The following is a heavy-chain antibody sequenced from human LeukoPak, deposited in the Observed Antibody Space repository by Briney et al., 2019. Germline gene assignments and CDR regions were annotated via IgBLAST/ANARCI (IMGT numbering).Heavy chain of an antibody. Sequence: GGSLRLSCAASGFTFSSYSMNWVRQAPGKGLEWVSYITRSSNARYYADAVKGRFTISRDNAKNSLYLQMNSLRAEDTAVYYCATQWELHPAFWGQGTLVTVSS. CDR2: ITRSSNAR. CDR3: ATQWELHPAF. V-gene: IGHV3-48*01. D-gene: IGHD1-26*01. J-gene: IGHJ4*02. CDR1: GFTFSSYS.